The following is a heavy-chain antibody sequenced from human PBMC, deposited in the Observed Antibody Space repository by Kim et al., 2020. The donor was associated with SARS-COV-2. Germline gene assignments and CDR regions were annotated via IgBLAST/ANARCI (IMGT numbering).Heavy chain of an antibody. Sequence: GGSLRLSCAASGFTFSSYSMNWVRQAPGKGLEWVSSISSSSSYIYYADSVKGRFTISRDNAKNSLYLQMNSLRAEDTAVYYCARVYREFSGGYWIRTDYWGQGTLVTVSS. CDR2: ISSSSSYI. CDR3: ARVYREFSGGYWIRTDY. CDR1: GFTFSSYS. D-gene: IGHD1-26*01. V-gene: IGHV3-21*01. J-gene: IGHJ4*02.